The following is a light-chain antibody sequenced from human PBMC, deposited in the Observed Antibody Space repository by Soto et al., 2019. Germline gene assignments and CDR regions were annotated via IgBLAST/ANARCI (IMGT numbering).Light chain of an antibody. J-gene: IGLJ3*02. CDR2: SNN. CDR1: SSNIGSNT. CDR3: AAWDDSLNVNWV. V-gene: IGLV1-44*01. Sequence: QSVLTRPPSASGTPGQRVTISCSGSSSNIGSNTVNWYQQLPGTAPKLLIYSNNQRPSGVPDRFSGSKSGTSASLAISGLQSEDEADYYCAAWDDSLNVNWVFGGGTKLTVL.